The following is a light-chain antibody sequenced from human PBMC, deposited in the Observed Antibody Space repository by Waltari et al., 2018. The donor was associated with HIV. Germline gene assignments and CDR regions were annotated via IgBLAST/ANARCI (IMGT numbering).Light chain of an antibody. J-gene: IGKJ1*01. Sequence: DIQLNQSPSSLYASVGDRVVVTCRANQTISKFLNWYQHKPGKAPNLLISSASNLHGGVPSRFGGSGSGTDFALTITSLQPEDFALYYCQQTYSAPWTFGQGTKIDIK. CDR2: SAS. CDR1: QTISKF. V-gene: IGKV1-39*01. CDR3: QQTYSAPWT.